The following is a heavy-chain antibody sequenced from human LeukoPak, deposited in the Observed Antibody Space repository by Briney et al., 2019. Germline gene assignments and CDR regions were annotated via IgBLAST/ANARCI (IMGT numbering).Heavy chain of an antibody. CDR3: ASIEAPRRRRYYYDTGGY. J-gene: IGHJ4*02. Sequence: PSETLSLTCAVYGGSFSGYYWSWIRQPPGKGLEWIGEINHSGSTNYNPSLKSRVTISVDTSKNQFSLKLSSVTAADTAVYYCASIEAPRRRRYYYDTGGYRGQGTLVTVSS. CDR2: INHSGST. V-gene: IGHV4-34*01. D-gene: IGHD3-22*01. CDR1: GGSFSGYY.